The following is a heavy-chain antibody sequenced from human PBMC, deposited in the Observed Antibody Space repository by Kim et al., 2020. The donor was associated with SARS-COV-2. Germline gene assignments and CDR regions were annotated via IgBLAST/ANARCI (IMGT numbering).Heavy chain of an antibody. D-gene: IGHD2-2*01. J-gene: IGHJ4*02. CDR1: GFTFSNYA. CDR3: ARGGSTWFFDF. Sequence: GGSLRLSCAASGFTFSNYAMTWVRQAPGKGLEWVSTIRNNGATTAHADAVKGRFTISRDTSKNTLSLQMDSLRADDTAVYYCARGGSTWFFDFWGQGTL. V-gene: IGHV3-23*01. CDR2: IRNNGATT.